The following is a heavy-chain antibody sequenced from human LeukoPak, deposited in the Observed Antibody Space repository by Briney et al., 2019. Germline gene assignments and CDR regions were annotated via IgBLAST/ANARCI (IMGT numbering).Heavy chain of an antibody. D-gene: IGHD6-19*01. J-gene: IGHJ4*02. V-gene: IGHV3-74*01. CDR1: GFTFSNYW. CDR2: IIGDGSTT. Sequence: TGGSLRLSCAASGFTFSNYWMHWVRQAPGKGLVWVSRIIGDGSTTNYADSVKGRFTISRDNAKNTLYLQMNSLRVEDTAFYYCAKDNRRHYTSGPNPDSLHWGQGALVTVSS. CDR3: AKDNRRHYTSGPNPDSLH.